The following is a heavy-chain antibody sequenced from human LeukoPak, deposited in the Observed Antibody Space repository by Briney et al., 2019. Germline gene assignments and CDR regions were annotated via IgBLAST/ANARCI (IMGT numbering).Heavy chain of an antibody. V-gene: IGHV4-4*07. D-gene: IGHD3-22*01. J-gene: IGHJ3*02. CDR1: GGSISSYY. Sequence: PSETLSLTCTVSGGSISSYYWSWIRQPAGEGLEWIGRIYTSGSTSYNPSLKSRVTMSVDTYKNQFSLKLSSVTAADTAVYYCARGPNRITMMIGDAFDIWGQGTMVTISS. CDR2: IYTSGST. CDR3: ARGPNRITMMIGDAFDI.